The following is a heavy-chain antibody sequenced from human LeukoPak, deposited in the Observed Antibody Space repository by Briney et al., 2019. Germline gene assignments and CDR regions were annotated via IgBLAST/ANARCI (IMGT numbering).Heavy chain of an antibody. J-gene: IGHJ4*02. CDR2: INPSGGST. V-gene: IGHV1-46*01. CDR1: GYAFTSYY. CDR3: AREAFGETQFDY. Sequence: ASVKVSCKASGYAFTSYYMHWVRQAPGQGLEWMGIINPSGGSTSYAQKFQGRVTMTRDTSTSTVYMELSSLRSEDTAVYYCAREAFGETQFDYWGQGTLVTVSS. D-gene: IGHD3-10*01.